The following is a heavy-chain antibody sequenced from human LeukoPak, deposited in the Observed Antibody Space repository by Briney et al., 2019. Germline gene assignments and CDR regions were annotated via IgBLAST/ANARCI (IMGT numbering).Heavy chain of an antibody. CDR1: GFTFSSYA. CDR2: ISGSGGST. CDR3: AKDRDDGSGTDYFDY. J-gene: IGHJ4*02. Sequence: GGSLRLSCAASGFTFSSYAMNWVRQAPGKGLEWVSAISGSGGSTYYADSVKGRFTISRDNSKNTLYLQMNSLRAEDTAVYYCAKDRDDGSGTDYFDYWGQGTLVTVSS. V-gene: IGHV3-23*01. D-gene: IGHD3-10*01.